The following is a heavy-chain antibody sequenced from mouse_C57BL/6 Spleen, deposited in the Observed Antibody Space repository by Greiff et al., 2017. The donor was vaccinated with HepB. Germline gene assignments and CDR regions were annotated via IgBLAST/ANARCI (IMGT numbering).Heavy chain of an antibody. CDR3: AKSSNYGNYFDY. V-gene: IGHV5-17*01. CDR1: GFTFSDYG. J-gene: IGHJ2*01. D-gene: IGHD2-5*01. Sequence: EVQVVESGGGLVKPGGSLKLSCAASGFTFSDYGMHWVRQAPEKGLEWVAYISSGSSTIYYADTVKGRFTISRDNAKNTLFLQMTSLRSEDTAMYYCAKSSNYGNYFDYWGQGTTLTVSS. CDR2: ISSGSSTI.